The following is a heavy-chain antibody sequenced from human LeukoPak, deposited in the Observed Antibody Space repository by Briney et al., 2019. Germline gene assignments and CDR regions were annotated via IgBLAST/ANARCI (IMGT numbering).Heavy chain of an antibody. CDR2: IWYDGSNK. D-gene: IGHD3-22*01. Sequence: QAGGSLRLSCAASGFTFSSYGMHWVRQAPGKGLEWVAVIWYDGSNKYYADSVKGRFTISRDNSKNTLYLQMNSLRAEDTAVYYCARGYYYDSSGYFQEGYFDCWGQGTLVTVSS. CDR3: ARGYYYDSSGYFQEGYFDC. V-gene: IGHV3-33*01. CDR1: GFTFSSYG. J-gene: IGHJ4*02.